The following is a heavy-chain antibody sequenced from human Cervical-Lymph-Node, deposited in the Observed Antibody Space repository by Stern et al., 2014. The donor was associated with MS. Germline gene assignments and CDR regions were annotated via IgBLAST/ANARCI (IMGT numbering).Heavy chain of an antibody. J-gene: IGHJ4*02. CDR3: ARGKQWLYTTIPPFDY. Sequence: QVQLVQSGPEVKKPGSSVKVSCKASGGTFSSHAISWVRQAPGQGLEWVGGIIAIFGAATYSQKFQGRVPIPADKSTNTAYMELTSLRSDDTAVFYCARGKQWLYTTIPPFDYWGQGTLVIVSS. CDR1: GGTFSSHA. V-gene: IGHV1-69*06. CDR2: IIAIFGAA. D-gene: IGHD5-12*01.